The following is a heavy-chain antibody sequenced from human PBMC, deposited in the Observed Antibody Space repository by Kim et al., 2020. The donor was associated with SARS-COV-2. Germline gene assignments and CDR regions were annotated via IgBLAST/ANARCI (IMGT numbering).Heavy chain of an antibody. D-gene: IGHD3-3*01. V-gene: IGHV7-4-1*02. Sequence: ASVKVSCKASGYTFTSYAMNWVRQAPGQGLEWMGWINTNTGNPTYAQGFTGRFVFSLDTSVSTASLQISSLKAEDTAVYYCASTFWSGYTSWFDPWGQGTLVTVSS. J-gene: IGHJ5*02. CDR2: INTNTGNP. CDR3: ASTFWSGYTSWFDP. CDR1: GYTFTSYA.